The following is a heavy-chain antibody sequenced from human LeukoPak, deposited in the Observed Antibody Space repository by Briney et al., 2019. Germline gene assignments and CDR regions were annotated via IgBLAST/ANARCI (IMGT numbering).Heavy chain of an antibody. CDR1: GFAFSSYW. D-gene: IGHD1-26*01. V-gene: IGHV3-7*01. CDR2: IKQDGGEK. Sequence: GGSLRLSCVASGFAFSSYWLSWVRQAPGKGLEWVANIKQDGGEKYYVDSVKGRFTISRDNAKNSLFLQMNSLRVEDTAVYYCARLGGSYYTYWGQGSLVTVSS. J-gene: IGHJ4*02. CDR3: ARLGGSYYTY.